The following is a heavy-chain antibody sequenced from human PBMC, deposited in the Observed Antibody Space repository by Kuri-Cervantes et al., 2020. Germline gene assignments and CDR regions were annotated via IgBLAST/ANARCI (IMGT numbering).Heavy chain of an antibody. CDR2: IKSKTDGGTT. D-gene: IGHD4-23*01. V-gene: IGHV3-15*01. CDR3: TTEGVRVVTSSG. J-gene: IGHJ4*02. CDR1: GLTFSSYS. Sequence: GESLKISCAASGLTFSSYSMNWVRQAPGKGLEWVGRIKSKTDGGTTDYAAPVKGRFTISRDDSKNTLYLQMNSLKTEDTAVYYCTTEGVRVVTSSGWGQGTLVTVSS.